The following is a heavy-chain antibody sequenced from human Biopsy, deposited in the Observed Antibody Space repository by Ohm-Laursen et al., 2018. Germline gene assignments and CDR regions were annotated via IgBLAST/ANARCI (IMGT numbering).Heavy chain of an antibody. V-gene: IGHV3-15*01. CDR2: IKNEIDGGTT. D-gene: IGHD3-22*01. J-gene: IGHJ3*02. CDR1: GFTFSHAW. Sequence: SLRLSCAASGFTFSHAWMSWVRQAPGKGLEWVGRIKNEIDGGTTDYAAPVKGRFTILRDDSKNMLFLQMDSPKTEDTAVYYCTHHYDASDDVFDIWGQGTVVTVSS. CDR3: THHYDASDDVFDI.